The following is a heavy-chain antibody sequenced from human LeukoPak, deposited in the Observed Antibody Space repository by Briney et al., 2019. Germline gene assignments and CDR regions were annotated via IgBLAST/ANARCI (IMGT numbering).Heavy chain of an antibody. CDR2: ISYDGSNK. V-gene: IGHV3-30-3*01. J-gene: IGHJ4*02. Sequence: GRSLRLSCAASGFTFSSYAMHWVRQAPGKGLEWVAVISYDGSNKYYADSVKGRFTISRDNSKNTLYLQMNSLRAEDTAVYYCARIVVVIRGGGDYFDYWGQGTLDTVSS. CDR1: GFTFSSYA. CDR3: ARIVVVIRGGGDYFDY. D-gene: IGHD3-22*01.